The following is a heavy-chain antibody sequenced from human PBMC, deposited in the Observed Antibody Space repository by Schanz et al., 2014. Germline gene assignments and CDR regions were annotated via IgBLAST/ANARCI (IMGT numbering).Heavy chain of an antibody. V-gene: IGHV4-61*02. CDR2: IYTSGST. CDR3: ARDVGGCSSSTSCYAFEI. Sequence: QERLQESGPGLVKPSQTLSLTCTVSGGSISSGSYYWSWIRQPAGKGLEWIGRIYTSGSTNYNPALNIQVTITIDTSKNPFSLNLSSVTAADTAVYYCARDVGGCSSSTSCYAFEIWGQGTMVTVSS. D-gene: IGHD2-2*01. J-gene: IGHJ3*02. CDR1: GGSISSGSYY.